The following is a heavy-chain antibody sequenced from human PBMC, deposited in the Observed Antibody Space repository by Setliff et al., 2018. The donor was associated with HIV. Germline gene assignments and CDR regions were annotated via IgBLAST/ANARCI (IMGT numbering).Heavy chain of an antibody. D-gene: IGHD2-15*01. CDR3: ARHSCGTTACYGPDM. CDR2: IHHSGNT. V-gene: IGHV4-38-2*01. J-gene: IGHJ3*02. Sequence: SETLSLTCPVSGYSISSGYYWGWIRQPPGRGLEWIGAIHHSGNTYYNPSLKSRVTISVDTSKNLFSLKVNSVTAADTAVYYCARHSCGTTACYGPDMWGPGTMVTVSS. CDR1: GYSISSGYY.